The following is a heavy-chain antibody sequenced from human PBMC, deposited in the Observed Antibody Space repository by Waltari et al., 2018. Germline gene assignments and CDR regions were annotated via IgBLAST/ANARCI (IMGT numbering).Heavy chain of an antibody. J-gene: IGHJ3*02. D-gene: IGHD3-3*01. CDR1: GYTLTSSW. CDR3: ARQENGVVSAFDI. V-gene: IGHV5-51*01. Sequence: EVHLVQSGAEVKKTGESLKISCKGSGYTLTSSWIVWVRKMPGKGLEGMGIIYPGDSDTRYSPSFQGQVTISADKSSSTAYLQWSSLKASDTAMYYCARQENGVVSAFDIWGQGTMVTVSS. CDR2: IYPGDSDT.